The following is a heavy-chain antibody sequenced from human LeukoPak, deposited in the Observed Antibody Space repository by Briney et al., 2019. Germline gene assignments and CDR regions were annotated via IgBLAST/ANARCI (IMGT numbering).Heavy chain of an antibody. D-gene: IGHD6-19*01. Sequence: GGSLRLSCAASGFTFSSYAMSWVRQAPGKGLEWVSAISGSGGSTYYADSVKGRFTISRDNSKNTLYLQMNSLRAEDTAVYYCAKVLYSSGWYGAKYDYWGQGTLVTVSS. CDR1: GFTFSSYA. CDR2: ISGSGGST. CDR3: AKVLYSSGWYGAKYDY. V-gene: IGHV3-23*01. J-gene: IGHJ4*02.